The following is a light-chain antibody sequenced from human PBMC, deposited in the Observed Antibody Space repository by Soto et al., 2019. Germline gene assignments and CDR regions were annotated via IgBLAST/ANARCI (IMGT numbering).Light chain of an antibody. V-gene: IGLV1-44*01. CDR1: SSNIGSNT. J-gene: IGLJ3*02. Sequence: QPVLTQPPSASGTPGQRVTISCSGSSSNIGSNTVNCYQQLPGTAPHLLIFSNNQRPSAVPARLSGAKSCTSAALAISWLQSEDEADYYCAAWYDSLNGSWVFGGGTKLTVL. CDR2: SNN. CDR3: AAWYDSLNGSWV.